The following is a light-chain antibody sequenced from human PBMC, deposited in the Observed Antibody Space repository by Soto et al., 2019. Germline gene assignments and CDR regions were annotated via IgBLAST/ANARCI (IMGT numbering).Light chain of an antibody. Sequence: QSALTQPASVPGSPGQSITISCTGSSSDIGDYNYVSWYQQHPGRAPKLMIYHVSNRPSGVSDRFSGSKSGNTASLTISGLQADDEADYYCSSFTSGTTYVFGTGTKLTVL. CDR1: SSDIGDYNY. CDR2: HVS. V-gene: IGLV2-14*01. J-gene: IGLJ1*01. CDR3: SSFTSGTTYV.